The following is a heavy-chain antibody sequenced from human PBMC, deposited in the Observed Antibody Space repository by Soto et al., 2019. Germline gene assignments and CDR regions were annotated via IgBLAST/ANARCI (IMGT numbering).Heavy chain of an antibody. Sequence: KPSETLSLTCTVSGGSISSGDYYWSWIRQPPGKGLEWIGYIYYSGSTYYNPSLKSRVTISVDTSKNQFSLKLSSVTAADTAVYYCARGRGYSSSSRWFDPWGQGTLVTVSS. CDR2: IYYSGST. J-gene: IGHJ5*02. CDR3: ARGRGYSSSSRWFDP. CDR1: GGSISSGDYY. V-gene: IGHV4-30-4*01. D-gene: IGHD6-6*01.